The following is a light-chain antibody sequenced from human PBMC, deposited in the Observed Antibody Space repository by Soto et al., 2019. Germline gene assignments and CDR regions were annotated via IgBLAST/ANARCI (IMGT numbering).Light chain of an antibody. J-gene: IGKJ5*01. CDR2: GAS. CDR3: QQYHNWPPIT. V-gene: IGKV3-15*01. Sequence: ESVLTQSPGTLSLSPGERATLSCRASQCVRSSYLTWYQQKPGQAPRLLIYGASTRATGIPARFSGSGSGAEFTLTISSLQSEDFALYYCQQYHNWPPITFGQGTRLEIK. CDR1: QCVRSSY.